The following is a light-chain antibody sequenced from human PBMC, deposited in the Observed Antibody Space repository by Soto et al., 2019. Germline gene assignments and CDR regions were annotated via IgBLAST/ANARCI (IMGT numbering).Light chain of an antibody. CDR3: AAWDDSLNGVV. CDR2: SNN. Sequence: QAVVTQPPSASGTPGQRVTISCSGSSSNNGSNTVNWYQQLPGTAPKLLIYSNNQRPSGVPDRFSGSKSGTSASLAISGLQSEVEADYYCAAWDDSLNGVVFGGGTKLTVL. J-gene: IGLJ2*01. V-gene: IGLV1-44*01. CDR1: SSNNGSNT.